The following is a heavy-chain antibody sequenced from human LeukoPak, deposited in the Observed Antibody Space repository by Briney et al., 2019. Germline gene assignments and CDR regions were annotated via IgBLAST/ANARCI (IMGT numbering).Heavy chain of an antibody. Sequence: SETLSLTCSVYGGSFSGYCWSWIRQPPGKGLEWIGEVNHSGSTNYNPSLKTRVTISLDRSKDQFSLKLTSVTAADTAVYYCTRGKPETVFDSWGRGTLVTVSS. CDR1: GGSFSGYC. CDR3: TRGKPETVFDS. J-gene: IGHJ4*01. CDR2: VNHSGST. V-gene: IGHV4-34*01.